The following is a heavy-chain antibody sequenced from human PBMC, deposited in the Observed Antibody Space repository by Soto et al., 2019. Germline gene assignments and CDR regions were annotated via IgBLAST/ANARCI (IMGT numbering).Heavy chain of an antibody. CDR1: GFTFTSSA. J-gene: IGHJ6*02. CDR2: IVVGSGNT. CDR3: AAWGCSSTSCSEIYYYYGMDV. D-gene: IGHD2-2*01. Sequence: ASVKVSCKASGFTFTSSAVQWVRQARGQRLEWIGWIVVGSGNTNYAQKFQERVTITRDMSTSTAYMELSSLRSEDTAVYYCAAWGCSSTSCSEIYYYYGMDVWGQGTTVTVSS. V-gene: IGHV1-58*01.